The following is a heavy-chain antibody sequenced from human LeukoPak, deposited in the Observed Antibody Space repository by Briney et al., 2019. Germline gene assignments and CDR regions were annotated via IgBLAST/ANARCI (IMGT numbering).Heavy chain of an antibody. CDR1: GGTFSSYG. CDR2: ISAYNGNT. J-gene: IGHJ4*02. V-gene: IGHV1-18*01. CDR3: ARQNGEGFFDY. D-gene: IGHD2-8*01. Sequence: ASVTVSCKASGGTFSSYGISWVRQAPGQGLEWMGWISAYNGNTNYAQKLQGRITMTTDTSTSTAYMELRSLRSDDTAVYYCARQNGEGFFDYWGQGTLVTVSS.